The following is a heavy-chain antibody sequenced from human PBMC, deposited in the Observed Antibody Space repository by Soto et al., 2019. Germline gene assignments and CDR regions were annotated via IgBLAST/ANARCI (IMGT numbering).Heavy chain of an antibody. CDR1: GFTFSTNA. D-gene: IGHD1-26*01. CDR3: AKERTAERELRHFDY. CDR2: ISGSGGST. J-gene: IGHJ4*02. V-gene: IGHV3-23*01. Sequence: EVQLLESGGGLVQPGGSLRLSCAASGFTFSTNAMSWVRQAPGKGLEWVSTISGSGGSTYYADSVKGRFTISRDRSDNTLHLQMNSLRAEDTAIYYCAKERTAERELRHFDYWGQGTLVTVSS.